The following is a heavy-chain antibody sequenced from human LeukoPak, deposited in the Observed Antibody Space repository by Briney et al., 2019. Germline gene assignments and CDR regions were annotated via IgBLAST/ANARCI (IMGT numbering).Heavy chain of an antibody. J-gene: IGHJ6*02. CDR3: AKGVVPATNAAYYGMDV. Sequence: PGRSLRLSCAASGFTFSNYGMHWVRQAPGKGLEWVAVISYDESDKYYADSVKGRFTISRDNSKNTLYLQMNSLRPEDTAVYYCAKGVVPATNAAYYGMDVWGQGTTVTVSS. CDR2: ISYDESDK. CDR1: GFTFSNYG. V-gene: IGHV3-30*18. D-gene: IGHD2-15*01.